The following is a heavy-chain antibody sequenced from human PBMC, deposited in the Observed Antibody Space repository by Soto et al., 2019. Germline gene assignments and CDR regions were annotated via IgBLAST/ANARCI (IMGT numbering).Heavy chain of an antibody. J-gene: IGHJ4*02. CDR1: GFTFSSYA. D-gene: IGHD7-27*01. CDR2: ISYDGSNK. Sequence: QVQLVESGGGVVQPGRSLRLSCAASGFTFSSYAIHWVRQAPGKGLEWVAVISYDGSNKYYADSVTGRFTISRDNSKNTLYLQMNSLRPEDTAVYYCARYVLTGAPHFDYWGQGTLVTVSS. CDR3: ARYVLTGAPHFDY. V-gene: IGHV3-30-3*01.